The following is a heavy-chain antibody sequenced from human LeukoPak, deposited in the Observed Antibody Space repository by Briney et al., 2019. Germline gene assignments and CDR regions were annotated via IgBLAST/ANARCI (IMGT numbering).Heavy chain of an antibody. D-gene: IGHD2-21*02. Sequence: SVKVSCKASGGTFSSYAISWVRQAPGQGLERMGRIIPIFGTANYAQKFQGRVTITTDESTSTAYMELSSLSSEDTAVYYCAREAMVVTPPFDYWGQGTLVTVSS. V-gene: IGHV1-69*05. CDR1: GGTFSSYA. J-gene: IGHJ4*02. CDR3: AREAMVVTPPFDY. CDR2: IIPIFGTA.